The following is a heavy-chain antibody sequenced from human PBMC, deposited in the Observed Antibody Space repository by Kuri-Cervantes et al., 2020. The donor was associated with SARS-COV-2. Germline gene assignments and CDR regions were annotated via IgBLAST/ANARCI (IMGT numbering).Heavy chain of an antibody. CDR1: GGSFSDYY. J-gene: IGHJ4*02. CDR2: IYYSGST. V-gene: IGHV4-59*12. Sequence: SETLSLTCAVYGGSFSDYYWSWIRQPPGKGLEWIGYIYYSGSTNYNPSLKSRVTISVDTSKNQFSLKLSSVTAADTAVYYCASLYCSSTSCRFDYWGQGTLVTVSS. D-gene: IGHD2-2*01. CDR3: ASLYCSSTSCRFDY.